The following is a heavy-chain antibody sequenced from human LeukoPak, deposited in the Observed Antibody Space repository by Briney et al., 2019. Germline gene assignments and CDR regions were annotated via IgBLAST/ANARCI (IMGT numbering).Heavy chain of an antibody. J-gene: IGHJ5*02. D-gene: IGHD2-2*01. Sequence: ASVKVSCKASRYTFTSYDINWVRQATGQRLEWMGWMNPNSGNTGYAQKFQGRVTMTRNTSISTACMELSSLRSEDTAVYYCARVVWDIVVVPAAWFDPWGQGTLVTVSS. CDR1: RYTFTSYD. CDR2: MNPNSGNT. V-gene: IGHV1-8*01. CDR3: ARVVWDIVVVPAAWFDP.